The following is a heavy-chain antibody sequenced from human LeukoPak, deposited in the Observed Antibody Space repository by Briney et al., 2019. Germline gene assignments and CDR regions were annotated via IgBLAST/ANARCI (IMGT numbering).Heavy chain of an antibody. Sequence: GGSLRLSCAASGFTFSSYSMNWVRQAPGKGLEWVSSISSSSRYIYYADSVKGRFTISRDNAKNSLYLQMNSLRAEDTAVYYCATRYDILTGYYNNAFDIWGQGTMVTVSS. CDR2: ISSSSRYI. CDR3: ATRYDILTGYYNNAFDI. V-gene: IGHV3-21*01. J-gene: IGHJ3*02. CDR1: GFTFSSYS. D-gene: IGHD3-9*01.